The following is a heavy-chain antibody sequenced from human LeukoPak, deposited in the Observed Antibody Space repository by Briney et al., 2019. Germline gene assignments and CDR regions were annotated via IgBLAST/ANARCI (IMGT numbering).Heavy chain of an antibody. CDR3: ARDRISRYSSGWYSFAGVY. CDR2: INPSGGST. V-gene: IGHV1-46*01. Sequence: ASVKVSCKASGYTFTGYYMHWVRQAPGQGLEWMGIINPSGGSTSYAQKFQGRVTMTRDTSTSTVYMELSSLRSEDTAVYYCARDRISRYSSGWYSFAGVYWGQGTLVTVSS. D-gene: IGHD6-19*01. J-gene: IGHJ4*02. CDR1: GYTFTGYY.